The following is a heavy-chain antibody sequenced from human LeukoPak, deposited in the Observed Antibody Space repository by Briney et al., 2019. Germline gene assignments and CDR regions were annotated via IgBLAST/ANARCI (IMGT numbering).Heavy chain of an antibody. D-gene: IGHD5-18*01. CDR2: IYSGGST. CDR1: GFTVSSNY. V-gene: IGHV3-53*04. Sequence: GGSLRLSCAASGFTVSSNYMSGLRQAPGKGLEGVSVIYSGGSTYYADSVKGRFTISRHNSKNTLYLQMNSLRAEDTAVYYCARKNGYGRNFDYWGQGTLVTVSS. CDR3: ARKNGYGRNFDY. J-gene: IGHJ4*02.